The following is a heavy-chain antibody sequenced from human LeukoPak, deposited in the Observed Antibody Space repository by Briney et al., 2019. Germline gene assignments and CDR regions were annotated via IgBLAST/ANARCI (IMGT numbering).Heavy chain of an antibody. J-gene: IGHJ1*01. V-gene: IGHV3-7*01. D-gene: IGHD2-21*02. Sequence: GGSLRLSCAGPGLILSRYWMSWVRQAPGKGLEWVANIKQDGGEKYYVDSVKGRFTISRDNAKNSVYLQMSSLRGEDTAVYYCSVTPYAEYFQYWGQGTLVTVSS. CDR2: IKQDGGEK. CDR1: GLILSRYW. CDR3: SVTPYAEYFQY.